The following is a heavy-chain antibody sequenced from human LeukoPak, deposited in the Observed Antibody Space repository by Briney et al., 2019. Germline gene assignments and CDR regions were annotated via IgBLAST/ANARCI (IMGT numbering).Heavy chain of an antibody. CDR3: GRGGLISIFGMVGSGFDR. V-gene: IGHV4-34*01. CDR2: INHSGST. CDR1: AGSFSGYY. J-gene: IGHJ5*02. D-gene: IGHD3-3*01. Sequence: SETLSLTCAVYAGSFSGYYWRWIRQPPGKGLEWIGEINHSGSTNYNQSLKSRVTISVDTSKNPFSLKLSPVTAADTAVYCAGRGGLISIFGMVGSGFDRRGPGALGTVS.